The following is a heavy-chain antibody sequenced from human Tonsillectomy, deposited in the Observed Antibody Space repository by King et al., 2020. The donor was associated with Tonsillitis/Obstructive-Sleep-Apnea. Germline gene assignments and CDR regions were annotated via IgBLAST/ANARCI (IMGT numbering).Heavy chain of an antibody. J-gene: IGHJ4*02. V-gene: IGHV4-59*08. Sequence: VQLQESGPGLVKPSETLSLTCTVSGGSISSYYWSWIRQPPGKGLEWIGYIYYSGSTNYNPSLKSRVTISVDTSKNQFSLKLSSVTAADTAVYYCARRQRDSSVYSFAYGGQGTLVPVSS. D-gene: IGHD3-22*01. CDR2: IYYSGST. CDR1: GGSISSYY. CDR3: ARRQRDSSVYSFAY.